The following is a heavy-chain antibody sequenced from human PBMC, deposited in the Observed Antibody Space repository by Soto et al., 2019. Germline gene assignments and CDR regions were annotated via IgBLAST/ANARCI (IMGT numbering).Heavy chain of an antibody. V-gene: IGHV3-23*01. Sequence: EVQLLDSGGGLGQSGGSLRLSCAASGFSFYTYAMTWVRQAPGKGLEWVSSISASGTQTYSADSVKGRFTISRDNSRNTVYLQMNSLRVEDTAVYYCAKGGGSGYFAYHYIDVWGKGTTVTVSS. D-gene: IGHD3-3*01. CDR3: AKGGGSGYFAYHYIDV. CDR1: GFSFYTYA. CDR2: ISASGTQT. J-gene: IGHJ6*03.